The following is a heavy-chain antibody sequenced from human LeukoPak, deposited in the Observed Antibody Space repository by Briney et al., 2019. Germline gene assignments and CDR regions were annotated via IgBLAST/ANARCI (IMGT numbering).Heavy chain of an antibody. CDR2: IYYSGST. D-gene: IGHD4-17*01. J-gene: IGHJ3*02. V-gene: IGHV4-30-4*01. Sequence: SETLSLTCTVSGGSISSGDYYWSWIRQPPGKGLEWIGYIYYSGSTYYNPSLKSRVTISVDTSKNRFSLKLSSVTAADTAVYYCARDHSVTNTGPVPDAFDIWGQGTMVTVSS. CDR1: GGSISSGDYY. CDR3: ARDHSVTNTGPVPDAFDI.